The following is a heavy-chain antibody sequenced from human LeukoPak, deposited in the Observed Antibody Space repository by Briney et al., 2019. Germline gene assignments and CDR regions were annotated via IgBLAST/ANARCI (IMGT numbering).Heavy chain of an antibody. CDR1: GFTFSSYE. CDR2: ISSSGSTI. D-gene: IGHD6-19*01. V-gene: IGHV3-48*03. Sequence: GGSLRLSCAASGFTFSSYEMNWVRQAPGKGLEWVSYISSSGSTIYYADSVKGRFTISRDNAKNSPYLQMNSLRAEDTAVYYCAREGTSCNGCLDYWGQGTLVTVSS. CDR3: AREGTSCNGCLDY. J-gene: IGHJ4*02.